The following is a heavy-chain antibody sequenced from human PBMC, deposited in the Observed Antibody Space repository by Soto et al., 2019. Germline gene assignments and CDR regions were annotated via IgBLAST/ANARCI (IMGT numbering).Heavy chain of an antibody. Sequence: QVQLQESGPGLVKPSETLSLTCTVSGGSISSYYWSWIRQPPGKGLEWIGYIYYSGSTNYNPSLKSGATIAVDTPKNHCPLRWGSVTAADPAVYYCASFWGWSGDYGAQGPLVTVSS. CDR2: IYYSGST. CDR3: ASFWGWSGDY. V-gene: IGHV4-59*08. D-gene: IGHD3-16*01. J-gene: IGHJ4*02. CDR1: GGSISSYY.